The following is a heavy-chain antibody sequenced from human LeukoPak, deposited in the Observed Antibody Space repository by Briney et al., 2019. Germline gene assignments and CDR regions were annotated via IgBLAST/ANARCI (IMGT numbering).Heavy chain of an antibody. D-gene: IGHD5-24*01. J-gene: IGHJ6*02. CDR3: ARGGTEIYYYYYGMDV. CDR2: ISYDGSDK. Sequence: GRSLRLSCAASTFALSRYAMHWVRQAPGRGLEWVGVISYDGSDKYYADSVKGRFTISRDNSKNTLYLHMNSLRVEDTAVYYCARGGTEIYYYYYGMDVWGQGTTVTVSS. CDR1: TFALSRYA. V-gene: IGHV3-30*04.